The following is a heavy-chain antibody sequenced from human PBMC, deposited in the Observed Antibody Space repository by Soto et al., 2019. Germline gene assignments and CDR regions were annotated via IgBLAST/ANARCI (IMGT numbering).Heavy chain of an antibody. Sequence: SETLSLTCTVCGGSISNSFWSWIRQPPGKGLEWIGNVYFSGSTNYNPCLKSRVTISIDTSKNQFSLKLSSVTAADTAVYYCASQPLPTYYDNSGSSPWFDPWGQGSLVTVPS. V-gene: IGHV4-59*01. CDR1: GGSISNSF. CDR3: ASQPLPTYYDNSGSSPWFDP. D-gene: IGHD3-10*01. J-gene: IGHJ5*02. CDR2: VYFSGST.